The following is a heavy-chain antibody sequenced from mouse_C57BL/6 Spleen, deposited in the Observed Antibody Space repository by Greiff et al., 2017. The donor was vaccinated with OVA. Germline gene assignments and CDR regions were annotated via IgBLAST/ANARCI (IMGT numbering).Heavy chain of an antibody. V-gene: IGHV3-6*01. D-gene: IGHD1-1*01. CDR1: GYSITSGYY. J-gene: IGHJ2*01. Sequence: EVQLQQSGPGLVKPSQSLSLTCSVTGYSITSGYYWNWIRQFPGNKLEWMGYISYDGSNNYNPSLKNRISITRDTSKNQFFLKLNSVTTEDTATYYCARAFITKGFDYWGQGTTLTVSS. CDR2: ISYDGSN. CDR3: ARAFITKGFDY.